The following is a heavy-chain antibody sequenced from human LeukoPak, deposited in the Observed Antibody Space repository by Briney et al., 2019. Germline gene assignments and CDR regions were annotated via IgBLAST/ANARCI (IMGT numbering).Heavy chain of an antibody. CDR3: ARQLSSSWDIPDY. D-gene: IGHD6-13*01. CDR2: IYPGDSDT. CDR1: GYTFTNYW. V-gene: IGHV5-51*01. Sequence: GESLKISCKGSGYTFTNYWIGWVRQMPGKGLEFMGIIYPGDSDTRYSPSFQGQVTISVDKSINTAYLQWSSLKASDTAMYYCARQLSSSWDIPDYWGQGTLVTVSS. J-gene: IGHJ4*02.